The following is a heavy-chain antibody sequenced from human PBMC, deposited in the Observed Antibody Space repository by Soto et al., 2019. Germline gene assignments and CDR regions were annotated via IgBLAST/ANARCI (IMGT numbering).Heavy chain of an antibody. Sequence: GGSLRLSCAASGFTFSSYAMSWVRQAPGKGLEWVSAISGSGGSTYYADSVKGRFTISRDNSKNTLYLQMNSLRAEDTAVYYCATQGIWFGEILDYYYYGMDVWGQGTTVTVSS. CDR2: ISGSGGST. D-gene: IGHD3-10*01. CDR3: ATQGIWFGEILDYYYYGMDV. J-gene: IGHJ6*02. V-gene: IGHV3-23*01. CDR1: GFTFSSYA.